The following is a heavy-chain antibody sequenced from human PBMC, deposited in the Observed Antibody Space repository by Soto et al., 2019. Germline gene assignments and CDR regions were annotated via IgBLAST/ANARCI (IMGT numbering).Heavy chain of an antibody. V-gene: IGHV1-18*01. D-gene: IGHD6-6*01. CDR1: DKTFTYYG. CDR2: ISGYNGNT. Sequence: ASVKVSFKSSDKTFTYYGINWLRQARGQGLEWMGWISGYNGNTNYAQKFQDRVTMTADTSTRTAYMEVRSLTSDDSAIYFCAAARGHYFGMEVWGQGTTVTVSS. J-gene: IGHJ6*02. CDR3: AAARGHYFGMEV.